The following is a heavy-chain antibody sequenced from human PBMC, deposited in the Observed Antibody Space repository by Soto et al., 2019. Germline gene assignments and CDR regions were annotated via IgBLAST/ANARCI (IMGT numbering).Heavy chain of an antibody. CDR1: GESFSGHY. V-gene: IGHV4-34*02. Sequence: QVQLQQWGAGLLKPAETLSLTCAVYGESFSGHYCTWTRQSPGKGLEWIGEIHPSGSNHYNPSLQTRVTMSLDTSKNHFSLQLKSVTAADTATYYCSRGRDAYKGGRTWGQGTLVTVSS. CDR3: SRGRDAYKGGRT. CDR2: IHPSGSN. D-gene: IGHD1-1*01. J-gene: IGHJ5*02.